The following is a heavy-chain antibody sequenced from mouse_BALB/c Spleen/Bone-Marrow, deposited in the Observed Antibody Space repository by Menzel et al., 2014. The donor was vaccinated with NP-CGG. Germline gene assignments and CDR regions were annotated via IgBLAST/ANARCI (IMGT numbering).Heavy chain of an antibody. CDR3: ARGYNYVMEY. Sequence: QVQLQQSGAELVKPGASVKMSCKASGYTFTSYNMHWVKQTPGQGLEWIGPIYPGNGDTSNNQKFKGKATLTADESSSTAFMQLSSLTSEDSAVYYCARGYNYVMEYWGQGSSVTVSS. CDR1: GYTFTSYN. V-gene: IGHV1-12*01. J-gene: IGHJ4*01. D-gene: IGHD3-1*01. CDR2: IYPGNGDT.